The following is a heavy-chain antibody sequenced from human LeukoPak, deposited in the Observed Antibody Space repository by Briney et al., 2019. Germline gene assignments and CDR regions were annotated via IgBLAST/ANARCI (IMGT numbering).Heavy chain of an antibody. J-gene: IGHJ4*02. V-gene: IGHV4-34*01. CDR1: GGSFSGYY. CDR2: INHSGST. CDR3: ARSAGDRAPLYYFDY. Sequence: SETLSLTCAVYGGSFSGYYWSWIRQPPGKGLEWIGEINHSGSTNYNPSLKSRVTISVDTSKNQFSLKLSSVTAADTAVYYCARSAGDRAPLYYFDYWGQGTLVTVSS. D-gene: IGHD3-10*01.